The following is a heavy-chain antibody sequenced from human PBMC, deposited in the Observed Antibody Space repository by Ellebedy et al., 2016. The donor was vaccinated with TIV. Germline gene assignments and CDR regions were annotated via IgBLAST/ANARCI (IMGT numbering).Heavy chain of an antibody. CDR2: ISDDGSNK. D-gene: IGHD1-26*01. CDR1: GLTFSSFA. CDR3: AKIRAQWEPLDY. V-gene: IGHV3-30*18. J-gene: IGHJ4*02. Sequence: GESLKIPXAASGLTFSSFAIHWVRQAPGKGLEWVAVISDDGSNKYYIDSVKGRFTISRDNSKNTLYLQMNSLRAEDTAVYYCAKIRAQWEPLDYWGQGTLVTVSS.